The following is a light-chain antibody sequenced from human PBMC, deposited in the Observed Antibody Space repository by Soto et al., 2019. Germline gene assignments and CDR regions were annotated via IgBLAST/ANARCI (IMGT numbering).Light chain of an antibody. V-gene: IGKV1-17*03. J-gene: IGKJ4*01. CDR1: QGIGSF. CDR3: PQHGGYPFT. Sequence: DIQMTQSPSAMSASVGERVTITCRASQGIGSFLTWFQQKPGKVSKRLIYGTSNLQNGVPARFSGTGSGKEFTLTISGLQPEDFATYYCPQHGGYPFTFGGGTKVEIK. CDR2: GTS.